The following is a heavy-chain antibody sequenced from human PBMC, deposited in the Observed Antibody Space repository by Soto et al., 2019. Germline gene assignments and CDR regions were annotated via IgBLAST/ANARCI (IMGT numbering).Heavy chain of an antibody. D-gene: IGHD3-3*01. Sequence: EVKLVESGGGLIQPGGSLRLSCAASGVIVSANYMSWVRQAPGRGLERVANIKQDGSEKYYVDSVKGRFTISRDKAKNSRYLQMNSLRAEDTALYYCARKYVVRFLEWLRPDDAFDIWGQGAMVTVSS. CDR1: GVIVSANY. J-gene: IGHJ3*02. V-gene: IGHV3-7*01. CDR3: ARKYVVRFLEWLRPDDAFDI. CDR2: IKQDGSEK.